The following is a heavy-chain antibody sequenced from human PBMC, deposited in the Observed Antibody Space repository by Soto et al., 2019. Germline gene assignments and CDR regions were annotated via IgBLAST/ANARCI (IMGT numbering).Heavy chain of an antibody. CDR2: IYHSGTT. D-gene: IGHD3-22*01. CDR1: GDSITSIYH. V-gene: IGHV4-38-2*01. CDR3: ARGPQSDYYDSSGYYDY. J-gene: IGHJ4*02. Sequence: SETLSLTCAVSGDSITSIYHWAWIRQPPGRGLEWVASIYHSGTTYYNPSLKSRVTISVDTSKNQFSLNLRSVTAADSAVYYCARGPQSDYYDSSGYYDYWGQGTLVTVSS.